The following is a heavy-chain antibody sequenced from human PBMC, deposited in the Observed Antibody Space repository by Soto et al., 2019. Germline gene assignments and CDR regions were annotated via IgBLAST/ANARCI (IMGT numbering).Heavy chain of an antibody. CDR1: GASISGFY. D-gene: IGHD1-1*01. Sequence: PSETLSLTCTVSGASISGFYWCWIRKSAGKGLEWIGRIYATGTTDYNPSPKSRVMMSVDTSKKQFSLKLRSVTAADTAVYYCVRDGTKTLRDWFDPWGQGISVTVSS. V-gene: IGHV4-4*07. CDR3: VRDGTKTLRDWFDP. J-gene: IGHJ5*02. CDR2: IYATGTT.